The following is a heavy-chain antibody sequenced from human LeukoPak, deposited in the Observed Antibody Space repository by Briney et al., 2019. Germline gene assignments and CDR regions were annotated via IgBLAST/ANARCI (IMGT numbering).Heavy chain of an antibody. CDR1: GFTFSSYG. D-gene: IGHD3-10*01. Sequence: GGSLRLSCAASGFTFSSYGMHWVRQAPGKGLEWVAFIRYDGSNKYYADSVKGRFTISRDESHNTLYLQMNSLRAEDTAVYFCARGGVDYYGSGTYYLMYYFDYWGQGALVTVSS. CDR2: IRYDGSNK. V-gene: IGHV3-30*02. CDR3: ARGGVDYYGSGTYYLMYYFDY. J-gene: IGHJ4*02.